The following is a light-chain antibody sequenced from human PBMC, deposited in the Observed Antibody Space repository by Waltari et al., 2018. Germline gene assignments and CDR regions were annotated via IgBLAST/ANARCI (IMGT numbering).Light chain of an antibody. CDR2: DGS. CDR3: CSYTTTDTYV. V-gene: IGLV2-14*03. Sequence: SALPQPASVSGSPGQSITIYCTGTSSDVGRYEYVSWYQQHPGKAPKLIIYDGSKRPSGVSNRVSGSTSGYTASLTISGLQSEDEADYYCCSYTTTDTYVFGSGTKVTVL. CDR1: SSDVGRYEY. J-gene: IGLJ1*01.